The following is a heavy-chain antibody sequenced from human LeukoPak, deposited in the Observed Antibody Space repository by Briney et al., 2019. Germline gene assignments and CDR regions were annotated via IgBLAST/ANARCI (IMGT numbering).Heavy chain of an antibody. CDR1: GYTFTSYG. J-gene: IGHJ6*02. CDR2: ISAYNGNT. Sequence: GASVKVSCKASGYTFTSYGISWVRQAPGQGLEWMGWISAYNGNTNYAQKLQGRVTMTTDTSTSTAYMELRGLRSDDTAVYYCARGKDSSSWYTHSYYYYYYGMDVWGQGTTVTVSS. D-gene: IGHD6-13*01. CDR3: ARGKDSSSWYTHSYYYYYYGMDV. V-gene: IGHV1-18*01.